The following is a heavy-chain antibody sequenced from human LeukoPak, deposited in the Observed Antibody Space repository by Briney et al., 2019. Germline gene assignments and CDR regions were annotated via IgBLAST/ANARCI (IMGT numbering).Heavy chain of an antibody. D-gene: IGHD3-10*01. CDR1: GYTFTDYY. CDR2: INPNSGGT. CDR3: ARTGSVWFGESN. J-gene: IGHJ4*02. Sequence: ASVKVSCKASGYTFTDYYMHWVRQAPGQGLEWMGWINPNSGGTNYAQKFQGRVTMTRDTSISTAYMELSSLRSDDTAVYYCARTGSVWFGESNRGQGTLVTVSS. V-gene: IGHV1-2*02.